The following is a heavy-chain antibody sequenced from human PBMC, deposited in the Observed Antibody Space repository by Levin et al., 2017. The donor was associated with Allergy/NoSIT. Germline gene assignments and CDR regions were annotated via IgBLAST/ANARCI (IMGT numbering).Heavy chain of an antibody. CDR2: INPYNGHT. Sequence: ASVKVSCKASGYTFTNYGLSWVRQAPGQGLEWMGWINPYNGHTNYAQNLQGRVTMTTDTSTSTAYMDLRSLRSDDTAVYYCARDPDAESRDDYWGQGTLLTVSS. CDR3: ARDPDAESRDDY. J-gene: IGHJ4*02. CDR1: GYTFTNYG. V-gene: IGHV1-18*01.